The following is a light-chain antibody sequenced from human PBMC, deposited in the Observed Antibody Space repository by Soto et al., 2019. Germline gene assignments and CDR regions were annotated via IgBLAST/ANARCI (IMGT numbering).Light chain of an antibody. CDR3: SSYASSSTPYV. Sequence: QSALTQPASVSGSPGQSITISCTGTSSDVGGYNYVSWYQQHPGKAPKLLIYDVSNRPSGVSNRFSGSKSGNTASLTGSGLQADDEADYYCSSYASSSTPYVFGTGTKVTVL. CDR2: DVS. J-gene: IGLJ1*01. V-gene: IGLV2-14*03. CDR1: SSDVGGYNY.